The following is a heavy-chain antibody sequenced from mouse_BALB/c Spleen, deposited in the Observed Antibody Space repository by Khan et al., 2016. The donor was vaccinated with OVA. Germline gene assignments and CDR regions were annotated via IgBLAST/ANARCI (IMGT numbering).Heavy chain of an antibody. CDR2: IIPTNDYA. CDR1: GYTFTTYT. V-gene: IGHV1-4*01. Sequence: QVQLKQSGAELARPGASVKMSCKASGYTFTTYTIHWVKQGPGQGLEWIGYIIPTNDYANYNQKFKDRATLTADKSSSTAYMQLSSLTSEDSALYYDAREGACYRSDGWFAYWGQGTLVTVSA. CDR3: AREGACYRSDGWFAY. J-gene: IGHJ3*01. D-gene: IGHD2-14*01.